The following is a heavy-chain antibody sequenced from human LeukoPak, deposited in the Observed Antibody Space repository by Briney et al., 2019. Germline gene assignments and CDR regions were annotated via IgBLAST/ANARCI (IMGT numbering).Heavy chain of an antibody. Sequence: GGTLRLSCAVSGFTFNNYGMSWVRQAPGRGLEWVSAISGSGINTYYADSVKGRFTISRDNSKNTLYLQMNSLRTEDTAVYYCAKRLVVPAAQYYFDYWGQGTLVTVSS. D-gene: IGHD2-2*01. CDR1: GFTFNNYG. CDR2: ISGSGINT. CDR3: AKRLVVPAAQYYFDY. J-gene: IGHJ4*02. V-gene: IGHV3-23*01.